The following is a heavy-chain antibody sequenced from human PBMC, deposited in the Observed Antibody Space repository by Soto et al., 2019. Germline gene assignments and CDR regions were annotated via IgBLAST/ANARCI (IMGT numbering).Heavy chain of an antibody. CDR1: GFTFSNYA. V-gene: IGHV3-30-3*01. J-gene: IGHJ6*02. CDR2: ISYDGSDK. CDR3: ARDTGPNGYNYYYFGMDV. Sequence: QVHLVESGGGVVQPGRSLRLSCAASGFTFSNYAMHWVRQAPGKGLEWVAVISYDGSDKYNANSVKGRFTISRDNSKNTLYLQMNSLRAEDTAVYYCARDTGPNGYNYYYFGMDVWGQGTPVTVSS. D-gene: IGHD5-18*01.